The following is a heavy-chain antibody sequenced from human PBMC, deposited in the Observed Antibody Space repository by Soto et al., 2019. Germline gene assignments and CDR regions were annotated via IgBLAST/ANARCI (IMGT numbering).Heavy chain of an antibody. CDR2: INPNSGGT. CDR1: GYTVTGYY. CDR3: AVVTGIAVSNYYYYYGMDV. Sequence: ASVKVSGKASGYTVTGYYMHCVRQAPGQVLEWMGWINPNSGGTNYAQKFQGWVTMTRDTSISTAYMELSRLRSDDTAVYYCAVVTGIAVSNYYYYYGMDVWGQGTTVTVSS. V-gene: IGHV1-2*04. D-gene: IGHD6-19*01. J-gene: IGHJ6*02.